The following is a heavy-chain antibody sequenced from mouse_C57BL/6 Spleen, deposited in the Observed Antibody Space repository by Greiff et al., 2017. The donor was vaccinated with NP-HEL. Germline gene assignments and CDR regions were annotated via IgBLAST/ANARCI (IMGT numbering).Heavy chain of an antibody. V-gene: IGHV7-3*01. CDR1: GFTFTDYY. CDR2: IRNKANGYTT. CDR3: ARVVRSPRYFDV. Sequence: DVQLVESGGGLVQPGGSLSLSCAASGFTFTDYYMSWVRQPPGKALEWLGFIRNKANGYTTEYSASVKGRFTISRDNSQSILYLQMNALRAEDSATYYCARVVRSPRYFDVWGTGTTVTVSS. J-gene: IGHJ1*03.